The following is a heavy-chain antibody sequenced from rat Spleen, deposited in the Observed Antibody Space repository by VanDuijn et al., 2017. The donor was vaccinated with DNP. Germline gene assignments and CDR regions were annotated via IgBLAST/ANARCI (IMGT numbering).Heavy chain of an antibody. CDR1: GFSFSSFP. V-gene: IGHV5-46*01. CDR2: ISPSGGNI. CDR3: ARPYYNNYGGFAH. J-gene: IGHJ3*01. D-gene: IGHD1-10*01. Sequence: EVQLVESGGGLAQPGRSMKLSCAASGFSFSSFPMAWVRQAPTKGLEWVATISPSGGNIYYRDSVKGRFTISRDYAASTLYLQMNSLRSEDMATYYCARPYYNNYGGFAHWGQGTLVTVSS.